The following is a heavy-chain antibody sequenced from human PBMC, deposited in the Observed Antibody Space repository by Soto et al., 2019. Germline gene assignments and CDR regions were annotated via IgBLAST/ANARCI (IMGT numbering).Heavy chain of an antibody. V-gene: IGHV4-59*01. D-gene: IGHD3-22*01. J-gene: IGHJ4*02. CDR3: ARATGYYHTSGSDS. CDR1: GGSINDFY. Sequence: SETLSLTCTVSGGSINDFYWSWIRQPPGKGLEWIVYIYYSGSTDYNPSLKGRVTISVDTSKNQFSLKLRSVNAADTAVYYCARATGYYHTSGSDSWGQGTLVTVSS. CDR2: IYYSGST.